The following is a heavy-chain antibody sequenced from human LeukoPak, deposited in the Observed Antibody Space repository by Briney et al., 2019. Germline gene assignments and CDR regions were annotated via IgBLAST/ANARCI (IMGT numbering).Heavy chain of an antibody. CDR3: AREKLYDSSGYYSHYFDS. J-gene: IGHJ4*02. V-gene: IGHV3-48*03. Sequence: GGSLRLSCAASGFTFSGYEMNWVRQAPGEGLEWLSYISSSGSTIYYADSVKGRFTISRDNAKNSLYLQMNSLRAEDTAVYYCAREKLYDSSGYYSHYFDSWGQGTLVTVSS. CDR2: ISSSGSTI. D-gene: IGHD3-22*01. CDR1: GFTFSGYE.